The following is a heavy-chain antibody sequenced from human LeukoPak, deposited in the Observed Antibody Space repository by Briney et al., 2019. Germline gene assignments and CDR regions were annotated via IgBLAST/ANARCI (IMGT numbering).Heavy chain of an antibody. V-gene: IGHV3-21*01. CDR3: ARDNSGSYFDY. Sequence: GGSLRLYCAASGFTFSSYSMNWVRQAPGKGLEWVSSISSSSSYIYYADSVKGRFTISRDNAKNSLYLQMNSLRAEDKAVYYCARDNSGSYFDYWGQGTLVTVSS. D-gene: IGHD1-26*01. J-gene: IGHJ4*02. CDR1: GFTFSSYS. CDR2: ISSSSSYI.